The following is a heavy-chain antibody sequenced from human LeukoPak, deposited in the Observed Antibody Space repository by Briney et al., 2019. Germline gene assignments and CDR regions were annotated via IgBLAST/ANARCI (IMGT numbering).Heavy chain of an antibody. J-gene: IGHJ6*02. V-gene: IGHV4-30-2*01. Sequence: SSETLSLTCTVSGGSISSGGYYWSWIRQPPGKGLEWIGYIYHSGSTYYNPSLKSRVTISVDRSKNQFSLKLSSVTAADTAVYYCARGVVRGGGLNYYYYGMDVWGQGTTVTVSS. D-gene: IGHD3-10*01. CDR1: GGSISSGGYY. CDR2: IYHSGST. CDR3: ARGVVRGGGLNYYYYGMDV.